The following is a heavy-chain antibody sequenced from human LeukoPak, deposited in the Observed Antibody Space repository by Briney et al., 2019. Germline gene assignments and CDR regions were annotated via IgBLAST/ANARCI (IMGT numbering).Heavy chain of an antibody. Sequence: ASVKVSCKASGYTFSTYYLHWVRQAPGQRLEWMGIINPSTGSTTNAQDFQGRVTMTRDTSTSTVYMELSRLISEDTAIYYCASTDCSGGSCFMLDYWGQGTLVTVSS. V-gene: IGHV1-46*01. CDR3: ASTDCSGGSCFMLDY. J-gene: IGHJ4*02. CDR1: GYTFSTYY. CDR2: INPSTGST. D-gene: IGHD2-15*01.